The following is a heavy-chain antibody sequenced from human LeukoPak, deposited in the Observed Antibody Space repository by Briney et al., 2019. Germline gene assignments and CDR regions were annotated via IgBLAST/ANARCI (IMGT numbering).Heavy chain of an antibody. D-gene: IGHD1-26*01. CDR3: ARGGYGASTPYYMDV. V-gene: IGHV3-64*01. J-gene: IGHJ6*03. Sequence: GGSLRLSCAASGFTFSNYAMNWVRQAPGKGLEYVSAISSNGGSTYYANSVKGRSTISRDNSKNTLYLQMGSLRAEDMAVYYCARGGYGASTPYYMDVWGKGTTVTVSS. CDR2: ISSNGGST. CDR1: GFTFSNYA.